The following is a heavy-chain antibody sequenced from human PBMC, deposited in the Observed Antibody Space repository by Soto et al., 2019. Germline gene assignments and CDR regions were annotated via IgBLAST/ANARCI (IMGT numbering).Heavy chain of an antibody. CDR2: IKQDGSEK. CDR3: ARGTYSYGYYYYYYMDV. D-gene: IGHD5-18*01. Sequence: EVQLVESGGGLVQPGGSLRLSCAASGFTFSSYWMSWVRQAPGKGLEWVANIKQDGSEKYYVDSVKGRFTISRDNAKNSLYLQMNRLRAEDTAVYYCARGTYSYGYYYYYYMDVWGKGTTVTVSS. CDR1: GFTFSSYW. V-gene: IGHV3-7*01. J-gene: IGHJ6*03.